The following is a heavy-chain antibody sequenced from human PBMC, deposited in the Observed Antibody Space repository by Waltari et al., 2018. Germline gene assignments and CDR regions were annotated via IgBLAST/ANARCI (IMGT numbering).Heavy chain of an antibody. D-gene: IGHD3-10*01. Sequence: QVQLVESGGGVVQPGMSLRLSCAASGFSLSHFGMHWVRQDPGKGLGWVALASVDGITTYYADSVRGRFTIYRDNSKNTLYLDINTLRVDDTAIYYCAKDAFGNTYLDHWGQGTLVTVSS. CDR1: GFSLSHFG. J-gene: IGHJ5*02. CDR3: AKDAFGNTYLDH. V-gene: IGHV3-30*18. CDR2: ASVDGITT.